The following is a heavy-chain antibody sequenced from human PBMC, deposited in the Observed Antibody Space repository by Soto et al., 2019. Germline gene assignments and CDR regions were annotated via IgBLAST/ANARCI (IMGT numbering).Heavy chain of an antibody. CDR2: ISSSGSTI. CDR3: ARDWTYFWSGYASFDY. J-gene: IGHJ4*02. Sequence: GGSLRLSCAASGFTFSDYYMSWIRQAPGKGLEWVSYISSSGSTIYYADSVKGRFTISRDNAKNSLYLQMNSLRAEDTAVYYCARDWTYFWSGYASFDYWGQGTLVTVSS. V-gene: IGHV3-11*01. D-gene: IGHD3-3*01. CDR1: GFTFSDYY.